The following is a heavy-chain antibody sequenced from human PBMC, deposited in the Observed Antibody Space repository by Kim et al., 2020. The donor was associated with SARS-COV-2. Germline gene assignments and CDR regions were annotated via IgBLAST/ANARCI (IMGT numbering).Heavy chain of an antibody. D-gene: IGHD3-3*01. V-gene: IGHV4-34*01. CDR2: INHSGST. CDR3: ARLVDFWSGYYRGKRKQYFDY. Sequence: SETLSLTCAVYGGSFSGYYWSWIRQPPGKGLEWIGEINHSGSTNYNPSLKSRVTISVDTSKNQFSLKLSSVTAADTAVYYCARLVDFWSGYYRGKRKQYFDYWGQGTLVTVSS. CDR1: GGSFSGYY. J-gene: IGHJ4*02.